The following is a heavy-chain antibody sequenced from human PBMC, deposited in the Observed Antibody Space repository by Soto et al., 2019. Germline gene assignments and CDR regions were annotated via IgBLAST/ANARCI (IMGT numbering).Heavy chain of an antibody. J-gene: IGHJ4*02. Sequence: GGSLRLSCAASGFTFSSYAMSWVRQAPGKGLEWVSAISGSGGSTYYADSVKGRFTISRDNSKNTLYLQMNSLRAEDTAVYYCAKDAPALRMATTHFDYWGQGTLVTVSS. V-gene: IGHV3-23*01. D-gene: IGHD5-12*01. CDR3: AKDAPALRMATTHFDY. CDR2: ISGSGGST. CDR1: GFTFSSYA.